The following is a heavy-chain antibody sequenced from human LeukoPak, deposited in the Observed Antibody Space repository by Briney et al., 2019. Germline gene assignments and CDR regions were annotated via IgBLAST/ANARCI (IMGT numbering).Heavy chain of an antibody. D-gene: IGHD3-22*01. CDR2: ISGSGGST. V-gene: IGHV3-23*01. J-gene: IGHJ4*02. CDR1: GFTVVDYG. CDR3: AKDLTAMIVYTFDY. Sequence: GGSLRLSCATSGFTVVDYGLGWVRQAPGKGLEWVSAISGSGGSTYYADFVKGRFTTSRDYFKNTLYLQMNSLRAEDTAIYYCAKDLTAMIVYTFDYWGQGTLVTVSS.